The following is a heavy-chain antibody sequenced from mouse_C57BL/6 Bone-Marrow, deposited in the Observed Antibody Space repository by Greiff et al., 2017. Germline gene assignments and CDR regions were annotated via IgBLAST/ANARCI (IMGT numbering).Heavy chain of an antibody. CDR1: GYTFTSYW. D-gene: IGHD1-1*01. Sequence: QVQLKQPGAELVKPGASVKLSCKASGYTFTSYWMHWVKQRPGRGLEWIGRIDPNSGGTTYNEKFKSKATLTVDKPSSTAYMQLSSLTSEDSAVYYCARSDYGSSYRWYFDVWGTGTTVTVSS. CDR3: ARSDYGSSYRWYFDV. V-gene: IGHV1-72*01. J-gene: IGHJ1*03. CDR2: IDPNSGGT.